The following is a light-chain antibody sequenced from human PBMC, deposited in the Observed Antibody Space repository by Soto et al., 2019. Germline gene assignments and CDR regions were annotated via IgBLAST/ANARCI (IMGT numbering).Light chain of an antibody. CDR3: LQDFHFPLS. J-gene: IGKJ4*01. Sequence: AIQMTQSPSSLSASVGDRVTITCRASQGIGNDLAWYQQKPGKAPKLLIYAASTLQTGVTSKFSGNGSGTEFTLTISSLQAGDLASYYCLQDFHFPLSFGGGTKVEIK. CDR1: QGIGND. CDR2: AAS. V-gene: IGKV1-6*02.